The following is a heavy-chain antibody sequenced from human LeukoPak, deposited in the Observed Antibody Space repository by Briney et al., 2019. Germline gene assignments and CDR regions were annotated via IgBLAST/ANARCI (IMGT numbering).Heavy chain of an antibody. CDR1: GGSFSGYY. J-gene: IGHJ5*02. V-gene: IGHV4-59*01. CDR2: IYYSGST. Sequence: PSETLSLTCAVSGGSFSGYYWSWIRQPPGKGLEWIGYIYYSGSTNYNPSLKSRVTISVDTSKNQFSLKLSSVTAADTAVYYLARYCITMGRVVNNNWSGPWGEETLVTVSS. D-gene: IGHD3-10*01. CDR3: ARYCITMGRVVNNNWSGP.